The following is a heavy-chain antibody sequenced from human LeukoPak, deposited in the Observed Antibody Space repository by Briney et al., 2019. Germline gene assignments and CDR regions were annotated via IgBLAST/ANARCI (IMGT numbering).Heavy chain of an antibody. CDR2: IYYSGST. J-gene: IGHJ4*02. CDR1: GGSISSSSYY. D-gene: IGHD2-21*01. Sequence: SETLSLTCTVSGGSISSSSYYWGWIRQPPVKGLEWIGSIYYSGSTYYNPSLKSRVTISVDTSKNQFSLKLSSVTAADTAVYYCARDPVVIAPFDYWGQGTLVTVSS. V-gene: IGHV4-39*07. CDR3: ARDPVVIAPFDY.